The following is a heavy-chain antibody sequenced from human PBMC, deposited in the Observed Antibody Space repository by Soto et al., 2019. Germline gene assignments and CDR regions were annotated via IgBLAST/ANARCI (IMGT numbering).Heavy chain of an antibody. CDR3: ARDHQGPGGDHSFDY. Sequence: PGGSLRLSCAASGFTVSSNYMSWVRQAPGKGLEWVSVIYSGGSTYYADSVKGRFTISRDNSKNTLYLQMNSLRAEDTAVYYCARDHQGPGGDHSFDYWGQGTLVTVSS. CDR2: IYSGGST. V-gene: IGHV3-53*01. D-gene: IGHD2-21*02. J-gene: IGHJ4*02. CDR1: GFTVSSNY.